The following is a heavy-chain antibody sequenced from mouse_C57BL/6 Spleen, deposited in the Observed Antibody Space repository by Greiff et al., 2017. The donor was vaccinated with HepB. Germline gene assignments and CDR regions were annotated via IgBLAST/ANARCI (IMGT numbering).Heavy chain of an antibody. D-gene: IGHD1-1*01. Sequence: QVQLKQPGAELVKPGASVKMSCKASGYTFTSYWITWVKQRPGQGLEWIGDIYPGSGSTNYNEKFKSKATLTVDTSSSTAYMQLSSLTSEDSAVYYCARGGTTVVATVYFDVWGTGTTVTVSS. CDR1: GYTFTSYW. CDR3: ARGGTTVVATVYFDV. V-gene: IGHV1-55*01. CDR2: IYPGSGST. J-gene: IGHJ1*03.